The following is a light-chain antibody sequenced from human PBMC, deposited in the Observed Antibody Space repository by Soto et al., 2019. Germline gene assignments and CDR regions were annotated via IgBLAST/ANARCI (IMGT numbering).Light chain of an antibody. V-gene: IGKV3-11*01. Sequence: EIVLTQSPATLSLSPGERATLSCRASQSVSSYLAWYQQKPGQAPRLLIYDASNRATGIPARFSGGGSGTDFTLTIRRLEPEDFAVYYCQQRFNWPRFTFGQGTKLEI. CDR2: DAS. CDR3: QQRFNWPRFT. CDR1: QSVSSY. J-gene: IGKJ2*01.